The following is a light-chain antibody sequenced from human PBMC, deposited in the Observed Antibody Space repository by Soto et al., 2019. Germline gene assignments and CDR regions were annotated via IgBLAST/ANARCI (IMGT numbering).Light chain of an antibody. Sequence: QPVLNHPRSGSGSPGQSVTISCTGTSSDVGGYNYVSWYQQHPGKAPKLMIFDVSKRPSGVPDRFSGSKSGNTASLTISGLQAEDEADYYCCSYAGSYTFYVFGTGTKVTVL. CDR3: CSYAGSYTFYV. CDR1: SSDVGGYNY. V-gene: IGLV2-11*01. CDR2: DVS. J-gene: IGLJ1*01.